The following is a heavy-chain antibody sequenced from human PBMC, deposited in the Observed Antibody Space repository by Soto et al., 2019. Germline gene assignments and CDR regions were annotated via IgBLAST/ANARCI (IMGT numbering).Heavy chain of an antibody. J-gene: IGHJ5*02. Sequence: SETLSLTCTVSGGSISSYYWSWIRQPPGKGLEWIGYIYYSGSTNYNPSLKSRVTISVDTSKNQFSLKLSSVTAADTAVYYCARVPPKMWFDPWGQGTLVTVSS. CDR3: ARVPPKMWFDP. CDR1: GGSISSYY. V-gene: IGHV4-59*01. CDR2: IYYSGST.